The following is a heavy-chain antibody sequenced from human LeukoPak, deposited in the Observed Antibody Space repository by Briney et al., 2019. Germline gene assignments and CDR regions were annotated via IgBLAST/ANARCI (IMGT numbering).Heavy chain of an antibody. CDR3: ARGSFQWELNFDY. V-gene: IGHV3-48*03. D-gene: IGHD1-26*01. CDR1: GFTFSTYE. J-gene: IGHJ4*02. Sequence: PGGSLRLSCAASGFTFSTYEMNWVRQAPGKGLEWVSYISSSGSTIYYADSVKGRFTISRDNAKNSLYLQMNSLRAEDTAVYYCARGSFQWELNFDYWGQGTLVTVSS. CDR2: ISSSGSTI.